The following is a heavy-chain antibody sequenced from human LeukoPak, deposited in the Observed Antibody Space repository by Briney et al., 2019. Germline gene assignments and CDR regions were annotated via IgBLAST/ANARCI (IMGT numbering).Heavy chain of an antibody. Sequence: GGSVRLSCAASGFTFSSYFWMHWVRQAPGKGLVWVSRIRSDGGSSTYADSVKGRFTISRDNAKNTLYLQMNTLRAEDTAVYYCVRDLDLGGYSSFVSWGQGNLGPVSS. V-gene: IGHV3-74*01. D-gene: IGHD4-23*01. CDR3: VRDLDLGGYSSFVS. CDR1: GFTFSSYFW. J-gene: IGHJ4*02. CDR2: IRSDGGSS.